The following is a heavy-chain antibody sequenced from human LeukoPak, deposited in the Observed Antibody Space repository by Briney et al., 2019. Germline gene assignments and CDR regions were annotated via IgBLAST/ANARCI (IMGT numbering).Heavy chain of an antibody. CDR3: AKGHGQTLDY. Sequence: PGGSLRLSCAASGFTFSTYGMHWVRQAPGKGLEWVAFVRYYGSDKYYADSVKGRFTISRDNSKNTLYLQMNSLRTEDTAVYYCAKGHGQTLDYWGQGTLVTVST. CDR2: VRYYGSDK. J-gene: IGHJ4*02. V-gene: IGHV3-30*02. CDR1: GFTFSTYG.